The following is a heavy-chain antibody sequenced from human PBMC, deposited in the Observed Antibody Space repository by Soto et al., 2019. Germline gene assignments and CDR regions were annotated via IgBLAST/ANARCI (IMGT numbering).Heavy chain of an antibody. CDR3: AAAVAPPSAGAVEI. Sequence: QLQLVQSGPEVKKPGTSVKVSCKASGFTFTNSPMQWVRQTRGQRLEWIGWVGVGSDTTKIAQRFQERVTITRDMSTNTAFMELRALRSEDTATYLCAAAVAPPSAGAVEIWGQGPTVTLSS. J-gene: IGHJ3*02. CDR2: VGVGSDTT. D-gene: IGHD2-15*01. CDR1: GFTFTNSP. V-gene: IGHV1-58*02.